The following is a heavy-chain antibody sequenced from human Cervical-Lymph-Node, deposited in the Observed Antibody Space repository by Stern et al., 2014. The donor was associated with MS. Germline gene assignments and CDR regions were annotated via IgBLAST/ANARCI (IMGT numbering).Heavy chain of an antibody. D-gene: IGHD2-15*01. CDR3: ATTQSGRTAWRYYYYGMDV. CDR1: GYTLTELS. CDR2: FDPEDGET. Sequence: QLVQSGAEVKKPGASVKVSCKVSGYTLTELSMHWVRQAPGKGLEWMGGFDPEDGETIYAQKFQGRVTMTEDTSTDTAYMELSSLRSEDTAVYYCATTQSGRTAWRYYYYGMDVWGQGTTVTVSS. J-gene: IGHJ6*02. V-gene: IGHV1-24*01.